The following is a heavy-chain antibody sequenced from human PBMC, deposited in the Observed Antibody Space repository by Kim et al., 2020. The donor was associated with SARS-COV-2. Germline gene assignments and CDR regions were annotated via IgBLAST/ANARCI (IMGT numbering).Heavy chain of an antibody. CDR1: GFTFSSSA. Sequence: GGSLRLSCAASGFTFSSSAMSWVRQAPGKGLEWVSSICGSGDTTYYTDSVKGRFTISRDISKKTLHLHMNGLRAEDTAVYYCAKGRLNSCYSGTHYWGQG. J-gene: IGHJ4*02. CDR3: AKGRLNSCYSGTHY. CDR2: ICGSGDTT. D-gene: IGHD2-15*01. V-gene: IGHV3-23*01.